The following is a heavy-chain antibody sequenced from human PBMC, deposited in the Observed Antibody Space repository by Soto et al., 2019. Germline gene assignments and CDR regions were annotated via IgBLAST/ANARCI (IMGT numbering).Heavy chain of an antibody. CDR3: ARDGLVGATALDY. CDR2: INTDGSST. J-gene: IGHJ4*02. CDR1: GFTFSNYW. V-gene: IGHV3-74*01. Sequence: GGSLRLSCAASGFTFSNYWMHWVRQAPGKGLVWVSRINTDGSSTTYADSVKGRFTISRDNAKNTLYLQVNSLRAEDTAVYYCARDGLVGATALDYWGQGTLVTVSS. D-gene: IGHD1-26*01.